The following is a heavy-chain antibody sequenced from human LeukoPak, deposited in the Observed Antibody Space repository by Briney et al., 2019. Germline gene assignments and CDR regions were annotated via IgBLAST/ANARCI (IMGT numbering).Heavy chain of an antibody. CDR2: ISSSSSYI. Sequence: GGSLRLSXAASGFTFSSYSMNWVRQAPGKGLEWVSSISSSSSYIYYADSVKGRFTISRDNAKNSLYLQMNSLRAEDTAVYYCARDYYGSGSHWFDPWGQRTLVTVSS. J-gene: IGHJ5*02. V-gene: IGHV3-21*01. D-gene: IGHD3-10*01. CDR1: GFTFSSYS. CDR3: ARDYYGSGSHWFDP.